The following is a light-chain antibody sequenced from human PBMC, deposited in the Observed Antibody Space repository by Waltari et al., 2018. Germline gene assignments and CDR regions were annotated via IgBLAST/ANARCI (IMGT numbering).Light chain of an antibody. CDR3: QQSYTQPWT. V-gene: IGKV1-12*01. J-gene: IGKJ1*01. Sequence: DIQMTQSPYSVSASVGDRVPTSCRADQGIGSWLARYQQKPGKAPNLLISAASSLESGVPSRFSGSGSGTDFTLTINSLRPEDFATYWCQQSYTQPWTFGQGTKVEIK. CDR1: QGIGSW. CDR2: AAS.